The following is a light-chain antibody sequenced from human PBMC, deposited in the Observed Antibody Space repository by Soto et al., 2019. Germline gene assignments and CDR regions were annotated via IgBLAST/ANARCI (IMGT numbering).Light chain of an antibody. CDR2: EVS. J-gene: IGLJ1*01. V-gene: IGLV2-23*02. Sequence: QSALTQPASVSGSPGQSITISCTGTSSDVGSYNLVSWYQQHPGKAPKLMIYEVSKRPSGVSNRFSGSKSGNTASLTTSGLQAEDEADYYCCSYAGSSFYVFGTGTKSPS. CDR3: CSYAGSSFYV. CDR1: SSDVGSYNL.